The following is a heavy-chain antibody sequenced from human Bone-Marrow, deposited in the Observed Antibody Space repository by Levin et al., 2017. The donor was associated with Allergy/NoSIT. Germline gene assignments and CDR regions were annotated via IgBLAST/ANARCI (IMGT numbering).Heavy chain of an antibody. V-gene: IGHV3-30*18. CDR2: ISYDGSNK. J-gene: IGHJ4*02. CDR3: AKGIPDY. CDR1: GFTFSSYG. Sequence: GESLKISCAASGFTFSSYGMHWVRQAPGKGLEWVAVISYDGSNKYYADSVKGRFTISRDNSKNTLYLQMNSLRAEDTAVYYCAKGIPDYWGQGTLVTVSS.